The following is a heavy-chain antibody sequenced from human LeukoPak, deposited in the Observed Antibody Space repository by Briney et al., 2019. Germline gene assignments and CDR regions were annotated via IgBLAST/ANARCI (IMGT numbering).Heavy chain of an antibody. Sequence: GGSLRLSCAPSGFTFTTYGFHWVRQAPGKGLEWVAFIRYDGINKYYADSVKGRFTISRDNSKNTLYLQMNSLRAEDTAVYYCAKGGATILDYWGQGTLVTVSS. V-gene: IGHV3-30*02. CDR2: IRYDGINK. J-gene: IGHJ4*02. CDR3: AKGGATILDY. CDR1: GFTFTTYG. D-gene: IGHD1-26*01.